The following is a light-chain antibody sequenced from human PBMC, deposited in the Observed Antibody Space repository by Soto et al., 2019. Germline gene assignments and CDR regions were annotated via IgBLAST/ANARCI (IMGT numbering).Light chain of an antibody. V-gene: IGLV2-14*01. CDR3: SSYTSSSTWV. Sequence: QSALPQPASVSGSPGQSITISCAGTSSDIGASDYVSWYQQHPGKTPNLMIYDVSNRPSGVSNRFSGSKSGNTASLTISGLQAEDEADYYCSSYTSSSTWVFGGGTKLTVL. J-gene: IGLJ3*02. CDR1: SSDIGASDY. CDR2: DVS.